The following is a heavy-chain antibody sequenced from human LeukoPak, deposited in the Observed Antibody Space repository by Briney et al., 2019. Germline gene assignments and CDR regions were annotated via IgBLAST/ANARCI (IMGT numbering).Heavy chain of an antibody. CDR1: GLIVSNNY. Sequence: PGGSLRLSCAASGLIVSNNYMSWVRQAPGKGLEWVSVIYSGGSTFYADSVKGRFTISRDNSKNTLFLQMNSLRVEDTAVYYCAKRADYYDSSRALYDAFDLWGQGTMVTVSS. J-gene: IGHJ3*01. V-gene: IGHV3-53*05. D-gene: IGHD3-16*01. CDR3: AKRADYYDSSRALYDAFDL. CDR2: IYSGGST.